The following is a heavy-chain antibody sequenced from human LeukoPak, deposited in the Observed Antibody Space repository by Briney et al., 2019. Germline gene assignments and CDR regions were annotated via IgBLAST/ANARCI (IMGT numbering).Heavy chain of an antibody. J-gene: IGHJ3*02. V-gene: IGHV4-4*07. CDR3: ARDQTYYDSSGYSLYAFDI. D-gene: IGHD3-22*01. Sequence: PSKTLSLTCTVSGGSISSYYWGWIRQPAGKGLEWIGRIYASGSTNYNPSLKSRVTMSVDTSKNQFSLKLSSATAADTAVYYCARDQTYYDSSGYSLYAFDIWGQGAMVTVSS. CDR1: GGSISSYY. CDR2: IYASGST.